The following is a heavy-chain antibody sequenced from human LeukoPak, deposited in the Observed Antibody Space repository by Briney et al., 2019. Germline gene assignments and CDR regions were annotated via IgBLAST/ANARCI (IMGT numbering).Heavy chain of an antibody. V-gene: IGHV1-69*13. CDR3: ARDVYCSSTTCSYYFDY. CDR1: GGTFSSSA. CDR2: IIPIFGTA. D-gene: IGHD2-2*01. J-gene: IGHJ4*02. Sequence: SVKVSCKASGGTFSSSAISWVRQAPGQGLEWMGGIIPIFGTANYAQKFQGRVTITADESTSTAYMELSSLRSEDTAVYYCARDVYCSSTTCSYYFDYWGQGTLVTVSS.